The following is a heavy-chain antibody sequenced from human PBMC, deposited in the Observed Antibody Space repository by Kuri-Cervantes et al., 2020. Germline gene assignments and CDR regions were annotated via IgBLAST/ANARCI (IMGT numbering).Heavy chain of an antibody. Sequence: GSLRLSCAVSGGSISSSNWWSWVRQPPGKGLEWIGEVYHSGSANYNPSLKSRVTISVDTSKNQFSLKLRSVTAADTAVYYCARGSRGRGYHYMDVWGKGTTVTVSS. CDR3: ARGSRGRGYHYMDV. D-gene: IGHD3-16*01. CDR1: GGSISSSNW. CDR2: VYHSGSA. J-gene: IGHJ6*03. V-gene: IGHV4-4*02.